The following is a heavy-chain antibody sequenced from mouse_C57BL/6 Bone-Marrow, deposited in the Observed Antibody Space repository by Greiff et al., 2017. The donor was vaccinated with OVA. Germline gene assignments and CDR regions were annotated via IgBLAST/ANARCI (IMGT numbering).Heavy chain of an antibody. Sequence: QVQLQQSGAELVRPGPSVKMSCKASGYTFTNYWIGWAKQRPGHGLEWIGDIYPGGGYTNYNEKFKGKATLTADKSSSSAYMQLSSLTSDDSAVYFGAREGGTHNFDYWGQGTTLTVSS. CDR1: GYTFTNYW. CDR2: IYPGGGYT. V-gene: IGHV1-63*01. CDR3: AREGGTHNFDY. D-gene: IGHD3-1*01. J-gene: IGHJ2*01.